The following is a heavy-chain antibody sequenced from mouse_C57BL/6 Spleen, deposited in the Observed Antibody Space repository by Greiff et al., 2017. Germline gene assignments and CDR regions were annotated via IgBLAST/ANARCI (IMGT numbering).Heavy chain of an antibody. V-gene: IGHV1-72*01. CDR2: IDPNSGGT. CDR3: ARRVGITTVDAMDY. CDR1: GYTFTSYW. J-gene: IGHJ4*01. D-gene: IGHD1-1*01. Sequence: QVQLQQPGAELVKPGASVKLSCKASGYTFTSYWMHWVKQRPGRGLEWIGRIDPNSGGTKYNEKFKSKATLTVDKASSTAYWQLSSLTSEDSAVYYCARRVGITTVDAMDYWGQGTSVTVSA.